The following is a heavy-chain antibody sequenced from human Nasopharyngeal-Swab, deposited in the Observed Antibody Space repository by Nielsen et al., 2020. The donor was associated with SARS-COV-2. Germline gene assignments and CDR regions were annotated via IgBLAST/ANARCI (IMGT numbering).Heavy chain of an antibody. CDR1: GFTFSNAW. J-gene: IGHJ4*02. CDR2: ISSSSSYI. CDR3: ARDHSVAGTDY. D-gene: IGHD6-19*01. Sequence: GESLKISCAASGFTFSNAWMNWVRQAPGKGLEWVSSISSSSSYIYYADSVKGRFTISRDNAKNSLYLQMNSLRAEDTAVYYCARDHSVAGTDYWGQGTLVTVSS. V-gene: IGHV3-21*01.